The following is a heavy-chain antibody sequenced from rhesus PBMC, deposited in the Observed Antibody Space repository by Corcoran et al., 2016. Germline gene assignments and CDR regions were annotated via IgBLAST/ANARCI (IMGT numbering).Heavy chain of an antibody. CDR1: GGSISGGYG. Sequence: QLQLQESGPGLVKPSETLSLTCAVSGGSISGGYGWSWIRQPPGKGLEGIGHSCGSSGSTYDKPSRKSRVTSSTDTSKNQFSLKRSSVTAADTAVYYGARDRAGTACFDYWGQGVLVTVSS. V-gene: IGHV4S7*01. D-gene: IGHD1-14*01. CDR3: ARDRAGTACFDY. J-gene: IGHJ4*01. CDR2: SCGSSGST.